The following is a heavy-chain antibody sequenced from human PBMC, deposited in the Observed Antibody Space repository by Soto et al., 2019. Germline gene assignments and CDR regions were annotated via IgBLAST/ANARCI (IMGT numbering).Heavy chain of an antibody. Sequence: KTSETLSLTCNVSCFAISRGYYWSWVRQPPGKGLEWIGSIYPSVSSYHNPSLENRLTLSIDTSKNQFTLKLASVTAADTALYYCAREKVGTTFFDNWGQGTQVTVSS. CDR3: AREKVGTTFFDN. V-gene: IGHV4-38-2*02. CDR2: IYPSVSS. CDR1: CFAISRGYY. D-gene: IGHD1-1*01. J-gene: IGHJ4*02.